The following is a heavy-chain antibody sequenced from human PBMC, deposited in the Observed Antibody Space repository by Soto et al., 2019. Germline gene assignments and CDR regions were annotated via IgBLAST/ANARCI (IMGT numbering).Heavy chain of an antibody. V-gene: IGHV1-69*04. Sequence: QVQLVQSGAEVKKPGSSVKVSCKASVGPFSSYVLTWVRQAPGQGLEWMGRIIPMFGITDFAPKFQGRVTITADKSTTTAYMELSSLRSEYTAIYYCARDRALNNAAVGMAYWGQGTLVTVSS. CDR2: IIPMFGIT. D-gene: IGHD6-13*01. CDR1: VGPFSSYV. CDR3: ARDRALNNAAVGMAY. J-gene: IGHJ4*02.